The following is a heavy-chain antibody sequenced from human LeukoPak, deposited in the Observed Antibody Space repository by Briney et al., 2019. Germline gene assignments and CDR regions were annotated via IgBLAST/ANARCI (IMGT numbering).Heavy chain of an antibody. CDR1: GFTFSSYA. V-gene: IGHV3-30-3*01. CDR2: ISYDGSTT. D-gene: IGHD3-22*01. J-gene: IGHJ3*02. Sequence: GGSLRLSCAASGFTFSSYAMNWVRQAPGKGLEWVAVISYDGSTTYYADSVKGRFTISRDNSKNTLYLQMNSLRAEDTAVYYCATDSSGYYYAAFDIWGQGTMVTVSS. CDR3: ATDSSGYYYAAFDI.